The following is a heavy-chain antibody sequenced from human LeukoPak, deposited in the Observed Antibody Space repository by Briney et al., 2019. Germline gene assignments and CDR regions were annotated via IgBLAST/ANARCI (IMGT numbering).Heavy chain of an antibody. Sequence: GGSLRLSCAASGFTVSSNYMSWVRQAPGKGLEWVSAISGSGGSTYYADSVKGRFTISRDNSKNTLYLQMNSLRAEDTAVYYCAKTTVTTYFFDYWGQGTLVTVSS. D-gene: IGHD4-11*01. CDR2: ISGSGGST. CDR1: GFTVSSNY. J-gene: IGHJ4*02. V-gene: IGHV3-23*01. CDR3: AKTTVTTYFFDY.